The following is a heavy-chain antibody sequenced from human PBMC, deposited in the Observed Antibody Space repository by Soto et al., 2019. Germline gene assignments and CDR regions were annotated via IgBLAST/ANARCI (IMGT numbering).Heavy chain of an antibody. J-gene: IGHJ5*02. CDR3: AHKGGFGYPES. D-gene: IGHD5-18*01. CDR2: VYWDDDK. Sequence: QITLKESGPMLVKRTQALTLTCSCTGFSLTTSGVGVGWIRQPPGKALEWLALVYWDDDKRYSPSLTNRLTLSRDTSKNQVVLTLTNVDPTDTGTYFCAHKGGFGYPESWGQGIMVTVSS. V-gene: IGHV2-5*02. CDR1: GFSLTTSGVG.